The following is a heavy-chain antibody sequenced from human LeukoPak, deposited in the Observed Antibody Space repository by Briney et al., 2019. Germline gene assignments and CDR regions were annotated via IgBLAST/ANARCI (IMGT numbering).Heavy chain of an antibody. V-gene: IGHV4-59*01. CDR2: IYYSGST. CDR1: GGSISSYY. D-gene: IGHD6-13*01. CDR3: ARGFRIAAAGFDP. J-gene: IGHJ5*02. Sequence: SETLSITCTVSGGSISSYYWSWIRQPPGKGLEWIGYIYYSGSTNYNPSLKSRVTISVDTSKNQFSLKLSSVTAADTAVYYCARGFRIAAAGFDPWGQGTLVTVSS.